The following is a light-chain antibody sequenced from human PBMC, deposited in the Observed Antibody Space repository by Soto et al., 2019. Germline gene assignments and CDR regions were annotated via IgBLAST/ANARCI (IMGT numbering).Light chain of an antibody. V-gene: IGKV1-39*01. CDR3: QQSYSTPRT. CDR2: AAS. J-gene: IGKJ1*01. Sequence: DIQMTQSPSSLSASVGDRVTITCQASPSISSYPNWYQQKPGKAPKLLIYAASSWQSGIPSRFSGSGSGTDFTLTISSLQPEDFATYYCQQSYSTPRTFGQGTKVEIK. CDR1: PSISSY.